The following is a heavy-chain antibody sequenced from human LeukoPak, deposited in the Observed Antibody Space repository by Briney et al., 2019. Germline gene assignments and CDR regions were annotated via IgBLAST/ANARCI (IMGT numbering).Heavy chain of an antibody. D-gene: IGHD3-22*01. V-gene: IGHV4-39*01. J-gene: IGHJ1*01. Sequence: SETLSLTCTVSGGSISSSSYYWGWIRQPPGKGLEWIGSIYYSGSTYYNPSLKSRVTISVDTSKNQFSLKLSSVTAADTAVCYCARGYYDSSDFEYFQHWGQGTLVTVSS. CDR3: ARGYYDSSDFEYFQH. CDR2: IYYSGST. CDR1: GGSISSSSYY.